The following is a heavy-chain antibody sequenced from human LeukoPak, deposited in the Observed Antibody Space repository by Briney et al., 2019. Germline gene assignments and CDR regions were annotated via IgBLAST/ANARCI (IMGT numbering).Heavy chain of an antibody. J-gene: IGHJ4*02. CDR3: TTLGVRWFGELPHDY. D-gene: IGHD3-10*01. CDR1: GFSFSNTW. CDR2: IKRKTDGGTT. Sequence: PEGSLRLSCAASGFSFSNTWMSWVRQAPGKGPEWVGRIKRKTDGGTTDYAAPVKGRFTISRDDSKNTLYLQMNSLKTEDTAVYYCTTLGVRWFGELPHDYWGQGTLVTVSS. V-gene: IGHV3-15*01.